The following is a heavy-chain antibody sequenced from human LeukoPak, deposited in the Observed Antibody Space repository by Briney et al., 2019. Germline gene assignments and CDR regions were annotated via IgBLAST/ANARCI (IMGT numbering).Heavy chain of an antibody. Sequence: PSETLSLTCTVSGGSISSYYWSWIRQPAGKGLEWIGRIYTSGSTNYNPSLKSRVTMSVDTSKNQFSLKLTSVTAADTAEYYCARAPPSAAGYYYGMDVWGQGTTVTVSS. D-gene: IGHD6-13*01. V-gene: IGHV4-4*07. CDR3: ARAPPSAAGYYYGMDV. J-gene: IGHJ6*02. CDR1: GGSISSYY. CDR2: IYTSGST.